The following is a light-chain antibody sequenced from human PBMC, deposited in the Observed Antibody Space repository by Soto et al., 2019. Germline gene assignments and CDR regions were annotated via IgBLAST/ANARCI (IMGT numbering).Light chain of an antibody. CDR2: QVS. J-gene: IGKJ2*01. Sequence: DVVMTQSPLSLPVTLGQPASISCRSSQSLVHSDGNTYVNWFQQRPCHSPRRLIYQVSNRVYGGPDRFAVSGSGNDFTPRISRVEAEDVGVDYCVQGTYWPGTFGQGTKLEIK. V-gene: IGKV2-30*02. CDR3: VQGTYWPGT. CDR1: QSLVHSDGNTY.